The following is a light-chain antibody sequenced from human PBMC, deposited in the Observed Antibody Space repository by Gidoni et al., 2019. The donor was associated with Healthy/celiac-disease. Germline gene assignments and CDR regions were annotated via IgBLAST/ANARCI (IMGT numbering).Light chain of an antibody. Sequence: DIQMTQSPSSLSASVGDRVTITCRASQGIRNYLAWYQQKPGKVPKLLSYASSTLQSGVPSRFSGSGSGTDFTLTISSLQPEDVATYYCQKYNSAPRTFGGXTKVEIK. J-gene: IGKJ4*01. CDR3: QKYNSAPRT. CDR2: ASS. V-gene: IGKV1-27*01. CDR1: QGIRNY.